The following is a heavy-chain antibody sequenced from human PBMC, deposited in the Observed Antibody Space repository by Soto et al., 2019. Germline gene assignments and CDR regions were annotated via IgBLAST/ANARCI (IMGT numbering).Heavy chain of an antibody. D-gene: IGHD6-13*01. CDR1: GGSFSGYY. V-gene: IGHV4-34*01. CDR2: INHSGST. J-gene: IGHJ6*03. CDR3: ARGRGSSSWYRLYYRDV. Sequence: SVTLSLTCAVYGGSFSGYYWSWIRQPPGKGLEWIGEINHSGSTNYNPSLKSRVTISVDTSKNQFSLKLSSVTAADTAVYYCARGRGSSSWYRLYYRDVWGRGTTVTVSS.